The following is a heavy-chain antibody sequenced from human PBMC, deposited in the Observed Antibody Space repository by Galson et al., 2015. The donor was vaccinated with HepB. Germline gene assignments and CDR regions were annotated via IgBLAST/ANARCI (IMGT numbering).Heavy chain of an antibody. J-gene: IGHJ3*02. CDR2: FDPEDGET. CDR1: GYTLTELS. D-gene: IGHD1-26*01. Sequence: SVKVSCKVSGYTLTELSMHWVRQAPGKGLEWMGGFDPEDGETIYAQKFQGRVTMTEDTSTDTAYMELSSLRSEDTAVYYCATELRVGAYPPDAFDIWGQGTMVTVSS. V-gene: IGHV1-24*01. CDR3: ATELRVGAYPPDAFDI.